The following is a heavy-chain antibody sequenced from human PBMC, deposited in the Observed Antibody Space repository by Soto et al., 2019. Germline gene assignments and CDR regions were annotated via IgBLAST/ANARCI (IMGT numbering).Heavy chain of an antibody. Sequence: SETLSLTCAVYGGSFSGYYWSWIRQPPGKGLEWIGEINHSGSTNYNPSLKSRVTISVDTSKNQFSLKLSSVTAADTAVYYCARGGGIQLWLGGYYYYGMDVWGQGTTVTVSS. CDR3: ARGGGIQLWLGGYYYYGMDV. CDR2: INHSGST. J-gene: IGHJ6*02. D-gene: IGHD5-18*01. CDR1: GGSFSGYY. V-gene: IGHV4-34*01.